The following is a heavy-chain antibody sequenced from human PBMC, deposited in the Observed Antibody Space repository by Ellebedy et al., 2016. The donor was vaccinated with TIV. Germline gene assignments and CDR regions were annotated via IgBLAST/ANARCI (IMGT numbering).Heavy chain of an antibody. V-gene: IGHV3-7*01. CDR2: IKQDGSEK. CDR3: ARFYGDYGAFDI. CDR1: GFTFSGYA. D-gene: IGHD4-17*01. Sequence: GGSLRLSCAASGFTFSGYAMSWVRQAPGKGLEWVANIKQDGSEKYYVDSVKGRFTISRDNAKNSLYLQMNSLRAEDTAVYYCARFYGDYGAFDIWGQGTMVTVSS. J-gene: IGHJ3*02.